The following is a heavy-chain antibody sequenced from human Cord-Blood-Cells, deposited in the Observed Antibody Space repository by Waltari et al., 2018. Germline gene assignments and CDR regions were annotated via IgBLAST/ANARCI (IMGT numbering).Heavy chain of an antibody. CDR1: GFTFSSYG. D-gene: IGHD1-26*01. Sequence: QVQLVESGGGVVQPGRSLRLSCAASGFTFSSYGMHWVRQAPGKGLGWVAVIWYDGSNKYYADSVKGRFTISRDNSKNTLYLQMNSLRAEDTAVYYCAREREVGATIDYWGQGTLVTVSS. CDR2: IWYDGSNK. V-gene: IGHV3-33*01. J-gene: IGHJ4*02. CDR3: AREREVGATIDY.